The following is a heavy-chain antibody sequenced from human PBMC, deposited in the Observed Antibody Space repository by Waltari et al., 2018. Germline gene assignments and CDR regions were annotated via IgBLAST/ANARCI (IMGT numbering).Heavy chain of an antibody. V-gene: IGHV3-23*03. Sequence: EVQLLESGGGLVQPGGSLRLSCAASGFTFSSYAMRWVRQAPGKGLEWVSVIYSGGSTYYADSVKGRFTISRDNSKNTLYLQMNSLRAEDTAVYYCAAFSWIRNAFDIWGQGTMVTVSS. J-gene: IGHJ3*02. D-gene: IGHD5-18*01. CDR1: GFTFSSYA. CDR2: IYSGGST. CDR3: AAFSWIRNAFDI.